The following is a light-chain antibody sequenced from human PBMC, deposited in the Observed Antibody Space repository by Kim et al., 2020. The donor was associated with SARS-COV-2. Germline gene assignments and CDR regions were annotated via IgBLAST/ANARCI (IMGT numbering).Light chain of an antibody. Sequence: DIQMTQSPSSLSASVGDRVTITCRASQDISRYLNWYQQKPGKAPKLLIYTASSLQSGVPSRFTGSGSETDFTLTISSLQPEDFATYYCQLTYGASRTFGQGTKVDIK. CDR1: QDISRY. J-gene: IGKJ1*01. V-gene: IGKV1-39*01. CDR2: TAS. CDR3: QLTYGASRT.